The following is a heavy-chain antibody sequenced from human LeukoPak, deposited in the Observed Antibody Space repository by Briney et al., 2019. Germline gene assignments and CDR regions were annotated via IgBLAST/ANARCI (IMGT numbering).Heavy chain of an antibody. D-gene: IGHD3-10*01. CDR3: AKYYSTSGSSGGRVFDY. CDR1: GFTFRSYP. CDR2: ICSNAGDT. Sequence: GESLRLSCAASGFTFRSYPMTWVRQAPGKGLEWVSTICSNAGDTHYADSVKGRFTISRDNSKNSLYLQMNSLRAEDTAVYYCAKYYSTSGSSGGRVFDYWGQGTLVTVSS. V-gene: IGHV3-23*01. J-gene: IGHJ4*02.